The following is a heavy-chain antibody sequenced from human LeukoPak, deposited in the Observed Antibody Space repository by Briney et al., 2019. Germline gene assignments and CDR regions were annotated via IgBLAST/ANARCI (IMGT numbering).Heavy chain of an antibody. D-gene: IGHD6-19*01. CDR2: ISSSSSTI. J-gene: IGHJ4*02. V-gene: IGHV3-48*01. Sequence: GGSLRVSCAASGFTFSSYSMNWVRQAPGKGLEWVSYISSSSSTIYYADSVKGRFTISRDNAKNSLYLQMNSLRAEDTAVYYCARDDVITVAGPLGYWGQGTLVTVSS. CDR3: ARDDVITVAGPLGY. CDR1: GFTFSSYS.